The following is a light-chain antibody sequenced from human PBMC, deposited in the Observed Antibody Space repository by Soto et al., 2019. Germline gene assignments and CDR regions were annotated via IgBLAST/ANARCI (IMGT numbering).Light chain of an antibody. CDR2: DAS. CDR1: QGISSA. Sequence: AIQLTQSPSSLSASAGDRVTITCRASQGISSALAWYQQKPGKAPKLLIYDASSLESGVPSRFSGSGSGTDFTLTISSLQPQDFATYYCQQFNSYWTFGQGTKVEIK. V-gene: IGKV1-13*02. CDR3: QQFNSYWT. J-gene: IGKJ1*01.